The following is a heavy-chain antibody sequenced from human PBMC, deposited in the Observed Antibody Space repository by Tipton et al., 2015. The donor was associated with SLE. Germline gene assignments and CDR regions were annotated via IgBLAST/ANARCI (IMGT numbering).Heavy chain of an antibody. D-gene: IGHD2-8*02. CDR3: ARLRVVYGFHGLDY. J-gene: IGHJ4*02. V-gene: IGHV4-30-2*01. Sequence: LRLSCAVSGGSISSGGYSWSWIRQPPGKGLEWIGYIYPSGSTFYNPSLKSRVTISLDRSKSQFSLKLTSVTAADTAVYYCARLRVVYGFHGLDYWGQGTLVTVSS. CDR1: GGSISSGGYS. CDR2: IYPSGST.